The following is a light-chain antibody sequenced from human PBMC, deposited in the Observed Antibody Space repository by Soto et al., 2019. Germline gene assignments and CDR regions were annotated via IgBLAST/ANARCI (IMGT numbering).Light chain of an antibody. CDR1: EIGLKD. V-gene: IGLV3-9*01. CDR3: QVWDSNTEVV. J-gene: IGLJ2*01. CDR2: RDR. Sequence: SYELTQPLSVSVALGQTASFTCGGNEIGLKDVHWYQQNPGQAPVLVIYRDRKRPSGIPERFSGSNSGNTATLTISRAQAEDEADYTCQVWDSNTEVVFGGGTKLTVL.